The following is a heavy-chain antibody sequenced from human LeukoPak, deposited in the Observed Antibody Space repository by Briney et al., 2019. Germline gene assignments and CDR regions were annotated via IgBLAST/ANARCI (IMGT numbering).Heavy chain of an antibody. CDR1: GFTFSSYS. D-gene: IGHD1-1*01. CDR2: ISSSSSYI. CDR3: ARDVSGTGGKDY. V-gene: IGHV3-21*01. Sequence: GGSLRLSCAASGFTFSSYSMNWVRQAPGKGLEWVSSISSSSSYIYYADSVKGRFTVSRDNARNSLYLQMSSLRAEDTAVYYCARDVSGTGGKDYWGQGTLVTVSS. J-gene: IGHJ4*02.